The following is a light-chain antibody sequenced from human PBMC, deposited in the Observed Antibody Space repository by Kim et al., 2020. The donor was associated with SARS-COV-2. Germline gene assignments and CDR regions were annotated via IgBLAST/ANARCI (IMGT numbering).Light chain of an antibody. V-gene: IGLV2-11*01. CDR1: SSDVGGYSY. Sequence: LTQPRSVSGSPGQSVTISCTGTSSDVGGYSYVSWYQQHPGKAPKLMIYYVSKRPSGVPDHFSGSKSGNTASLTISGLQAEDEADYYCCSYAGSYTYVFGTGTKVTVL. CDR3: CSYAGSYTYV. J-gene: IGLJ1*01. CDR2: YVS.